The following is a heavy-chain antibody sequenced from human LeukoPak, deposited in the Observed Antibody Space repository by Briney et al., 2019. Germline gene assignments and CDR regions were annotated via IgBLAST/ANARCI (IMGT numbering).Heavy chain of an antibody. Sequence: ASVKVSCKVSGYTLTELSMHWVRQAPGKGLEWMGGFDPEDGETIYAQKFQGRVTMTEDTSTDTAYMELSSLRSEDTAVYYCATDPRPSPDDSSGYYLGYWGQGTLVTVSS. J-gene: IGHJ4*02. CDR2: FDPEDGET. V-gene: IGHV1-24*01. D-gene: IGHD3-22*01. CDR3: ATDPRPSPDDSSGYYLGY. CDR1: GYTLTELS.